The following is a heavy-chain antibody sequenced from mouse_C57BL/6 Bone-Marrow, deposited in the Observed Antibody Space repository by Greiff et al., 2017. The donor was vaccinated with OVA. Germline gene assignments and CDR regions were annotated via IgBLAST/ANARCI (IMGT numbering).Heavy chain of an antibody. J-gene: IGHJ4*01. D-gene: IGHD1-1*01. CDR1: GYTFTSYW. CDR2: IYPGSGST. Sequence: QVQLQQSGAELVKPGASVKMSCKASGYTFTSYWITWVKQRPGQGLEWIGDIYPGSGSTNYNEKFKSKATLTVDTSSSTAYMQLSSLTSEDSAVYYCARLGYGSSYPLAMDYWGQGTSVTVSS. V-gene: IGHV1-55*01. CDR3: ARLGYGSSYPLAMDY.